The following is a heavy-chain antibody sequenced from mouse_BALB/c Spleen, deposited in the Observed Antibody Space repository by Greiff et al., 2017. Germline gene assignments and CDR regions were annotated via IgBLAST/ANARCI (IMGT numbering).Heavy chain of an antibody. J-gene: IGHJ4*01. CDR2: IRNKANGYTT. V-gene: IGHV7-3*02. D-gene: IGHD1-1*01. CDR3: ARLYYGSSYGAMDY. Sequence: EVMLVESGGGLVQPGGSLRLSCATSGFTFTDYYMSWVRQPPGKALEWLGFIRNKANGYTTEYSASVKGRFTISRDNSQSILYLQMNTLRAEDSATYYCARLYYGSSYGAMDYWGQGTSVTVSS. CDR1: GFTFTDYY.